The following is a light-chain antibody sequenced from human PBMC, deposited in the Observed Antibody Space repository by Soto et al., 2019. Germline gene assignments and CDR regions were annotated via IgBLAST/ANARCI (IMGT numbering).Light chain of an antibody. Sequence: VVMTQSPLSLPFPLGQPASISCRSSQSLVYSYGNTYLNWFQQRPGRSPRRLIYKVSNRDSGVPARFSGSGSGTDFALKISRVEAEDVGVYYCMQGTHWPITFGQGTRLEIK. CDR3: MQGTHWPIT. CDR1: QSLVYSYGNTY. CDR2: KVS. J-gene: IGKJ5*01. V-gene: IGKV2-30*01.